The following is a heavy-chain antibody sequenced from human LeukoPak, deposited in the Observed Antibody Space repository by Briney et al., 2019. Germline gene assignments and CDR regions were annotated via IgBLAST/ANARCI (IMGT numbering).Heavy chain of an antibody. CDR2: ISGSGGST. V-gene: IGHV3-23*01. J-gene: IGHJ4*02. Sequence: GGSLRLSCAASGFTFSSYAMSWVRQAPGKGLDWVSAISGSGGSTYYADSVKGRFTISRDNSKNTLYLQMNSLRAEDTAVYYCARTWDIAVAGLFDYWGQGTLVTVSS. CDR1: GFTFSSYA. D-gene: IGHD6-19*01. CDR3: ARTWDIAVAGLFDY.